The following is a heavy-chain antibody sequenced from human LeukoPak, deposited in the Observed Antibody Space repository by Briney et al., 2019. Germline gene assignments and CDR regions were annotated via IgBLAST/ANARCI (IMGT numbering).Heavy chain of an antibody. J-gene: IGHJ2*01. Sequence: GGSLRLSCAASGFTFSSYSMNWVRQAPGKGREGVSSISRISDYTYYADSVNGRFTISRANAKNSLYLKMNSLRAEDTAVYYCAVAGLSYWYFDLWGRGTLVTVSS. CDR3: AVAGLSYWYFDL. D-gene: IGHD6-19*01. CDR1: GFTFSSYS. CDR2: ISRISDYT. V-gene: IGHV3-21*01.